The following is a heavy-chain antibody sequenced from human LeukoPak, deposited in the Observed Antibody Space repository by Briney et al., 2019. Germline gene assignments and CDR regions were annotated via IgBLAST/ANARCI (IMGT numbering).Heavy chain of an antibody. CDR2: IKQDGSEK. J-gene: IGHJ4*02. CDR1: GFTFSSYW. CDR3: ARRIAGTDKYFDY. D-gene: IGHD6-13*01. V-gene: IGHV3-7*01. Sequence: GGALRISCAASGFTFSSYWMSWVRQAPGKGLHWVAKIKQDGSEKSSVYSVKGRFTISRDNAQNSLYLQMNSLRAEDTAVYYCARRIAGTDKYFDYWGQGTLVTVSS.